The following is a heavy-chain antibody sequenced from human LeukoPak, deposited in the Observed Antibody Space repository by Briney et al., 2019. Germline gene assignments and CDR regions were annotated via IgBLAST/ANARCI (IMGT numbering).Heavy chain of an antibody. CDR3: ARNVTAFVGAARRNWFDP. J-gene: IGHJ5*02. CDR2: IHYSGSSYNYRGST. V-gene: IGHV4-39*07. Sequence: SETLSLTCTVSGDSISNNDYYWGWIRQPPGKGLEWIGSIHYSGSSYNYRGSTTYNPTLKSRVAISVDTSKNQFSLRLTSVTAADTVMYYCARNVTAFVGAARRNWFDPWGLGTLVTVSS. D-gene: IGHD1-26*01. CDR1: GDSISNNDYY.